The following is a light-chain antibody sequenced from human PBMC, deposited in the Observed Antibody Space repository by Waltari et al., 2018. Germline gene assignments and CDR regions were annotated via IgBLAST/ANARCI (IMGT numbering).Light chain of an antibody. CDR1: SSDSAGYAY. V-gene: IGLV2-14*03. Sequence: SALPQPDSVSGSPGQSITISCSGISSDSAGYAYVSWYQQHPGKAPKVIIYDVNNRPSGVSNRFSGSKSGSSASLTISGLQAEDEADYYCSSFTSSTTGIFGGGTKVNVL. CDR2: DVN. CDR3: SSFTSSTTGI. J-gene: IGLJ2*01.